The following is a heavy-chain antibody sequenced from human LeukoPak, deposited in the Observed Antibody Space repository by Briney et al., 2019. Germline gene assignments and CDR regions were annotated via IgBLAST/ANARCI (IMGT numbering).Heavy chain of an antibody. Sequence: PGGSLRLSCAASGFTFSSYAMSWVRQAPGKGLEWVSAISGSGGSTYYADSVKGRFTISRDNSKNTLYLQMNSLRAEDTAVYYCAKKVVVAATEREHFHYWGQGTLVTVSS. CDR1: GFTFSSYA. D-gene: IGHD2-15*01. CDR3: AKKVVVAATEREHFHY. V-gene: IGHV3-23*01. CDR2: ISGSGGST. J-gene: IGHJ4*02.